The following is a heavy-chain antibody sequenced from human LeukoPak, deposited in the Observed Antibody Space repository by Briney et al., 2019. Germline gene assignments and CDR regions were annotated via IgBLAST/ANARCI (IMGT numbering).Heavy chain of an antibody. Sequence: GGSLRLSCAAPGFTFRSYDMHWVRQAPGKGLEWVSAIGTAGDTYYPGSVKGRFTISTENATNTLYLQMNSLRAGDAAVYYCAKGLGYYDSSGYIWYFDLWGRGTLVTVSS. V-gene: IGHV3-13*01. CDR2: IGTAGDT. D-gene: IGHD3-22*01. CDR1: GFTFRSYD. J-gene: IGHJ2*01. CDR3: AKGLGYYDSSGYIWYFDL.